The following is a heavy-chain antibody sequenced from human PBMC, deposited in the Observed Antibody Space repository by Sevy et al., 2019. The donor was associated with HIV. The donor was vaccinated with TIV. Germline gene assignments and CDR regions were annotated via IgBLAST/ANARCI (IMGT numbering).Heavy chain of an antibody. V-gene: IGHV3-9*01. Sequence: GGSLRLSCAASGFTFDDFAMHWVRLAPGKGLEWVSSINWNSGSVGYADSVKGRFTISRDNAKNSLYLQMNSLRADDTALYYCAKDSGSGGSSWYYWHFDLWGRGTLVTVSS. D-gene: IGHD6-13*01. CDR3: AKDSGSGGSSWYYWHFDL. CDR1: GFTFDDFA. J-gene: IGHJ2*01. CDR2: INWNSGSV.